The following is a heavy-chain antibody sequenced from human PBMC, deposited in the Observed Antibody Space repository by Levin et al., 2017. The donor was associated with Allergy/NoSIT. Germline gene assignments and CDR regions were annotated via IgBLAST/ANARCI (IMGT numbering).Heavy chain of an antibody. CDR2: ISSSSSTI. CDR1: GFTFSSYN. V-gene: IGHV3-48*01. Sequence: LSLTCAASGFTFSSYNMNWVRQAPGKGLEWVSYISSSSSTIYYADSVKGRFTISRDNAKNSLYLQMNSLRAEDTAVYYCARDRGYSYGPDAFDIWGQGTMVTVSS. J-gene: IGHJ3*02. D-gene: IGHD5-18*01. CDR3: ARDRGYSYGPDAFDI.